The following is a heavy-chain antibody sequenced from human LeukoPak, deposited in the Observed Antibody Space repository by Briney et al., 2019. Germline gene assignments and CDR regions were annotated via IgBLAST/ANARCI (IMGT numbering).Heavy chain of an antibody. J-gene: IGHJ3*02. CDR3: ARDRYYDFWSGYGGAFDI. V-gene: IGHV4-34*01. CDR1: GGSFSGYY. D-gene: IGHD3-3*01. Sequence: SETLSLTCAVYGGSFSGYYWSWIRQPPGKGLEWIGEINHSGSTNYNPSLKSRVTISVDTSKNQFSLKLSSVTAADTAVYYCARDRYYDFWSGYGGAFDIWGQGTMVTVSS. CDR2: INHSGST.